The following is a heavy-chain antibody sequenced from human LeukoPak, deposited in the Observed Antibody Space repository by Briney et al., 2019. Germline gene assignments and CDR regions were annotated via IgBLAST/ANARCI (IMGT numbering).Heavy chain of an antibody. V-gene: IGHV3-53*01. J-gene: IGHJ6*02. Sequence: GGSLRLSCAASGFTFSSYAMSWVRQAPGKGLEWVSVIYSGGSTYYADSVKGRFTISRDNSKNTLYLQMNSLRAEDTAVYYCARGEAGSFYYYYGMDVWGQGTTVTVSS. CDR1: GFTFSSYA. D-gene: IGHD6-13*01. CDR3: ARGEAGSFYYYYGMDV. CDR2: IYSGGST.